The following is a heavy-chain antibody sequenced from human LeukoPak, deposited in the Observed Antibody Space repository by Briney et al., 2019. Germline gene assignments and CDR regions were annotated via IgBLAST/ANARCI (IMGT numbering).Heavy chain of an antibody. V-gene: IGHV3-30*02. Sequence: GGSLRLSCVASGFKFSNYGMHWVRQAPGKGLEWVAFIRYDGSNKYHADSVKGRFTISRDNSKNTLFLQMNSLRADDTAVYYCARDKPGGSGSLDYWGQGTLVTVSS. J-gene: IGHJ4*02. CDR2: IRYDGSNK. CDR1: GFKFSNYG. D-gene: IGHD3-10*01. CDR3: ARDKPGGSGSLDY.